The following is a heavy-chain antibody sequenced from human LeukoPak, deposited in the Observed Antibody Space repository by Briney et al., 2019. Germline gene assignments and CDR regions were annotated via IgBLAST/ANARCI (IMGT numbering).Heavy chain of an antibody. J-gene: IGHJ4*02. CDR3: ASVDSSGWYSFDY. D-gene: IGHD6-19*01. CDR1: GFTFDDYA. Sequence: PGGSLRLSCAASGFTFDDYAMNWVRQAPGKGLEWVSYVSTSSSTIYYADSVKGRFTISRDNANTSLFLEMNSLRAEDTAVYYCASVDSSGWYSFDYWGQGTLVTVSS. V-gene: IGHV3-48*01. CDR2: VSTSSSTI.